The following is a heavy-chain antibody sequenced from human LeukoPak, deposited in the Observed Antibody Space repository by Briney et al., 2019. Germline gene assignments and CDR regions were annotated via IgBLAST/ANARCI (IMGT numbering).Heavy chain of an antibody. CDR3: ARAFMSGYSDFDF. CDR1: GYTFSAHY. CDR2: IIPNSGGT. J-gene: IGHJ4*02. D-gene: IGHD5-12*01. Sequence: ASVRVSCKTSGYTFSAHYMHWVRQAPGQGLESMGWIIPNSGGTSYAHNFQGRVTITRDTSISTVYMELNTLRSDDTAVYYCARAFMSGYSDFDFWGQGILVTVSS. V-gene: IGHV1-2*07.